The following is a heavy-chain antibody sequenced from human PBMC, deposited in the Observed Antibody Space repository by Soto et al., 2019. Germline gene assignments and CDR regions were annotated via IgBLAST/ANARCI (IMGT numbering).Heavy chain of an antibody. CDR1: GGTFSSYA. J-gene: IGHJ6*02. V-gene: IGHV1-69*13. D-gene: IGHD2-15*01. CDR2: IIPIFGTA. CDR3: ARGRGYCSGGSCYEIYGMDV. Sequence: SVKVSCTASGGTFSSYAISWVRLAPGQGLEWLGGIIPIFGTANYAQKFQGRVTITADESTSTAYMELSSLRSEDTAVYYCARGRGYCSGGSCYEIYGMDVWGQGTTVTVSS.